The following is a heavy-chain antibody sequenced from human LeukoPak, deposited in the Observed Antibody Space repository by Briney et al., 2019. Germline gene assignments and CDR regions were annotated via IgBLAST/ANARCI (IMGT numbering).Heavy chain of an antibody. CDR3: ARDERFLEWLHHYYYYYMDV. Sequence: PGGSLRLSCAASGFTYSSYWMSWVRQAPGKGLEWVANIKQVGSEKYYVDSVKGRFTISRDNAKNSLYLQMNSLRAEDTAVYYCARDERFLEWLHHYYYYYMDVWGKGTTVTVSS. CDR2: IKQVGSEK. J-gene: IGHJ6*03. CDR1: GFTYSSYW. V-gene: IGHV3-7*01. D-gene: IGHD3-3*01.